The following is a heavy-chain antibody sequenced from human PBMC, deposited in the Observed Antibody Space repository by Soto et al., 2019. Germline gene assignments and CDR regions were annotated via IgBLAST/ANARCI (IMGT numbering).Heavy chain of an antibody. J-gene: IGHJ4*02. D-gene: IGHD2-2*01. CDR1: GFTFSTYA. Sequence: GGSLRLSCAASGFTFSTYATSWVRQAPGKGLEWVSAISGSGGSTYYADSVKGRFTISRDNSKNTLYLQMNSLRAEDTAVYYCATSPGVLLPADVLLVDYWGQGTLVTVSS. CDR3: ATSPGVLLPADVLLVDY. V-gene: IGHV3-23*01. CDR2: ISGSGGST.